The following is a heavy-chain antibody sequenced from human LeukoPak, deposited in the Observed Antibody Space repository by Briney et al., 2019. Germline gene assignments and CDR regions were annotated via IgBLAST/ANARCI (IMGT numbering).Heavy chain of an antibody. CDR3: AKEMSGAYCGGDCYGG. CDR1: GFTFSSYA. D-gene: IGHD2-21*02. CDR2: ISGSGGST. J-gene: IGHJ4*02. Sequence: PGGSLRLSCAASGFTFSSYAMSWVRQAPGKGLEWVSAISGSGGSTYYADSVKGRFTISRDNSKNTLYLQMNSLRAEDTAVYYCAKEMSGAYCGGDCYGGWGQGTLVTVSS. V-gene: IGHV3-23*01.